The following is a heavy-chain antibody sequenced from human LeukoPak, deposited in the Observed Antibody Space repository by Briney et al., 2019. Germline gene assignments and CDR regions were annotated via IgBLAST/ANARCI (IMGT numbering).Heavy chain of an antibody. CDR2: IYNGVNT. CDR1: GASVSSASY. D-gene: IGHD1-26*01. CDR3: ARSRAFNSGAFDP. Sequence: SETLSLTCTVSGASVSSASYWTWIRQPPGKGVEWIAHIYNGVNTNYNPSLKSRVTTSVDTSKNQFSLRLNSVTAADTAVYYCARSRAFNSGAFDPWGRGSLVTVSS. J-gene: IGHJ5*02. V-gene: IGHV4-61*01.